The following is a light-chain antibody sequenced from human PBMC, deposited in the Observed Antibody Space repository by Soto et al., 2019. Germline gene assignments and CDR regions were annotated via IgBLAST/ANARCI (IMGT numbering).Light chain of an antibody. CDR1: QSVSSN. J-gene: IGKJ2*01. CDR3: QQDNNWPPT. Sequence: EIVMTQSPATLSVSPGERATLSCRASQSVSSNLAWYQQKPGQAPRLLIYGASTRATGIPARFSGSGSGTEFTLTISSLQSEDSAVYYCQQDNNWPPTFGQGTKLEMK. V-gene: IGKV3-15*01. CDR2: GAS.